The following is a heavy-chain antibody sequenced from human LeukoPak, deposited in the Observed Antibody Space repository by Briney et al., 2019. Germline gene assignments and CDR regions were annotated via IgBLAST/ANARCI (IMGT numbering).Heavy chain of an antibody. CDR3: ASSGSSTSPGYAFDI. D-gene: IGHD2-2*01. CDR2: MNPNSGNT. V-gene: IGHV1-8*01. J-gene: IGHJ3*02. Sequence: GASVKVSCKASGYTFTSYDINWVRQATGQGLEWMGWMNPNSGNTGYAQKFQGRVTMTRNTSISTAYMELSSLRSEDTAVYYCASSGSSTSPGYAFDIWGQGTMVTVSS. CDR1: GYTFTSYD.